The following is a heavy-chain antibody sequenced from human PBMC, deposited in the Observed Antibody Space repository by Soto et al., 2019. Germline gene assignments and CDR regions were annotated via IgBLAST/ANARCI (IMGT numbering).Heavy chain of an antibody. CDR2: IYYSGST. CDR3: ERSVSEHQLVG. J-gene: IGHJ4*02. CDR1: GGSISSYY. D-gene: IGHD6-13*01. V-gene: IGHV4-59*01. Sequence: SETLSLTCTVPGGSISSYYWSWIRQPPGKGLEWIGYIYYSGSTNYNPSLKSRVTISVDTSKNQFSLKLSSVTAADTAVYYCERSVSEHQLVGWGQGTLVTVSS.